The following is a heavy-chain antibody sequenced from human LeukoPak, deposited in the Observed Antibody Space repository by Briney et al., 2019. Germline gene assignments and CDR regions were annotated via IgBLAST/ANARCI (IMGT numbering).Heavy chain of an antibody. CDR2: INTNTGNP. D-gene: IGHD1-14*01. V-gene: IGHV7-4-1*02. J-gene: IGHJ3*02. Sequence: ASVTVSSKASGYTFTSYAMNWVRQAPGQGLEWMGWINTNTGNPTYAQGFTGRFVFSLDTSISTAYLQINSLKAEDAAVYYCARATPRDGDAFDIWGQGTMVTVSS. CDR1: GYTFTSYA. CDR3: ARATPRDGDAFDI.